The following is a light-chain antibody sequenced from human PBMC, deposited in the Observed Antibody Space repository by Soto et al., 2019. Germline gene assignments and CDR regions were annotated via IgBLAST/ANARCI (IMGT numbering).Light chain of an antibody. J-gene: IGKJ5*01. CDR2: DAS. Sequence: EKVMTQSPATLSVSPGERATLSCRASQSVSNNLAWYQQKPGQAPRLLIYDASTRATGIPARFSGSGSETEFTLTISSLQSEDFAVYFCQQYNIWPVTFGQGTRLEI. CDR3: QQYNIWPVT. V-gene: IGKV3-15*01. CDR1: QSVSNN.